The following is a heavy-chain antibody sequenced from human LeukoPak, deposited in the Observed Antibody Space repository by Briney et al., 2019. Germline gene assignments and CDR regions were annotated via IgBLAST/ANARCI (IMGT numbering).Heavy chain of an antibody. V-gene: IGHV1-8*01. J-gene: IGHJ5*02. D-gene: IGHD2-15*01. CDR3: ARGECSGGICDAHRWFDH. CDR1: GYTLTRYD. CDR2: MNHNSGNR. Sequence: ASVKVSCMHSGYTLTRYDINRVRQAPGQGLEGMGWMNHNSGNRRDAQKCQGRVTMTRNTSITTAYMELDSQRSEDAAVDYCARGECSGGICDAHRWFDHWGQGTLVTVSS.